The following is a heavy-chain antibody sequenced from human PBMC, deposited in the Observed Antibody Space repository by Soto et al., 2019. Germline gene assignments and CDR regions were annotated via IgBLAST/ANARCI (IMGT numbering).Heavy chain of an antibody. J-gene: IGHJ6*02. CDR2: IYYSGST. CDR1: GGSISSYY. D-gene: IGHD7-27*01. CDR3: ASLNLTGDYYCMDV. Sequence: SETLSLTCTVSGGSISSYYWSWIRQPPGKGLEWIGYIYYSGSTNYNPSLKSRVTISVDTSKNLFSLKLSSVTAADTAVYYCASLNLTGDYYCMDVWGQGTTVTVSS. V-gene: IGHV4-59*08.